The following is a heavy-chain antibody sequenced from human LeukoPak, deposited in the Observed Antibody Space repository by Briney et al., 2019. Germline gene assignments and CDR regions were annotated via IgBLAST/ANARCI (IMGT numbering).Heavy chain of an antibody. Sequence: PGGSLRLSCAASGFTFSSYWMSWVRQAPGKGLEWVANIKQDGSEKYYVDSVKGRFTISRDNAKNSLYLQMNSLRAEDTAVYYCARIPYYYDSSGYYSVEGFDYWGQGTLVTVSS. CDR1: GFTFSSYW. CDR3: ARIPYYYDSSGYYSVEGFDY. CDR2: IKQDGSEK. J-gene: IGHJ4*02. D-gene: IGHD3-22*01. V-gene: IGHV3-7*01.